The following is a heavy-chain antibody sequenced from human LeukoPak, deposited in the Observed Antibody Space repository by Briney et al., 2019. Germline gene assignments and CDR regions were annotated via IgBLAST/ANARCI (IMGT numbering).Heavy chain of an antibody. CDR1: GGSISSYY. V-gene: IGHV4-59*12. Sequence: SETLSLTCTVSGGSISSYYWSWIPQPPGKGLEWIGYIYYSGSTNYNPSLKSRVTISVDTSKNQFSLKLSSVTAADTAVYYCARGRQLVIRALWFDPWGQGTLVTVSS. D-gene: IGHD6-13*01. CDR3: ARGRQLVIRALWFDP. J-gene: IGHJ5*02. CDR2: IYYSGST.